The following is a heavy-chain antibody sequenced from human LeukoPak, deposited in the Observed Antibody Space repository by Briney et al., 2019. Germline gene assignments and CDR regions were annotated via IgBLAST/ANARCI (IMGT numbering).Heavy chain of an antibody. CDR3: AYGSGREGYMDV. J-gene: IGHJ6*03. V-gene: IGHV3-74*01. Sequence: GGSLRLSCAASGFTSSSYWMHWARQGPGKGLVWVSFISSDGSSTNYADSVKGRFTISRDNAKNTLYLQMNSLRAEDTAVYYCAYGSGREGYMDVWGKGTTVTVSS. D-gene: IGHD3-10*01. CDR2: ISSDGSST. CDR1: GFTSSSYW.